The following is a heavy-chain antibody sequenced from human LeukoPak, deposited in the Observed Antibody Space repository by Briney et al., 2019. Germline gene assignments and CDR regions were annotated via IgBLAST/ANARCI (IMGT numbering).Heavy chain of an antibody. CDR1: GFTFNSYW. CDR2: ISGSGGST. V-gene: IGHV3-23*01. D-gene: IGHD3-22*01. Sequence: GGSLRLSCAASGFTFNSYWMTWVRQAPGKGLEWVSAISGSGGSTYYADSVKGRFTVSRDNSKNTLYLQMNSLRAEDTAVYYCAKDRPYYDSSGYSPLCDAFDIWGQGTMVTVSS. J-gene: IGHJ3*02. CDR3: AKDRPYYDSSGYSPLCDAFDI.